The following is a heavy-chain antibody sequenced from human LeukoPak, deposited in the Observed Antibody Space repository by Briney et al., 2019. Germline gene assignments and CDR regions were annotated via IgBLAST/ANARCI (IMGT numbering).Heavy chain of an antibody. CDR2: ISSSSSYI. CDR1: GFTFSSYS. CDR3: AAGDRNGWYFDY. J-gene: IGHJ4*02. Sequence: GGSLRLSCAASGFTFSSYSMNWVRQAPGKGLEWVSSISSSSSYIYYADSVKGRFTISRDNAKNSLYLQMNSLRAEDTALYYCAAGDRNGWYFDYWGQGTLVTVSS. V-gene: IGHV3-21*04. D-gene: IGHD6-19*01.